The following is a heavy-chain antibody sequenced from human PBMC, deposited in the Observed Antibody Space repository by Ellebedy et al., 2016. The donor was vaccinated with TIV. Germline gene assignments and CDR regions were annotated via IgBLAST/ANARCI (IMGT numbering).Heavy chain of an antibody. CDR3: ARGGFYYDSSGYSLNYYYYGMDV. CDR1: GFTVSSYY. D-gene: IGHD3-22*01. J-gene: IGHJ6*02. V-gene: IGHV3-53*01. Sequence: GESLKISCAASGFTVSSYYMSWVRQAPGKGLEWVSVIYSGGSTYYADSVKGRFTISRDNSKNTLYLQMKSLRAEDTAVYYCARGGFYYDSSGYSLNYYYYGMDVWGQGTTVTVSS. CDR2: IYSGGST.